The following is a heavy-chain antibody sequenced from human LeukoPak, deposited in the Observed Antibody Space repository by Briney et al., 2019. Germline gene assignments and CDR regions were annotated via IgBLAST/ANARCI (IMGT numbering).Heavy chain of an antibody. D-gene: IGHD3-10*01. CDR2: MYTSGSI. CDR1: GGSISSYD. J-gene: IGHJ4*02. Sequence: SETLSLTCTVLGGSISSYDWSWIRQPAGKGLEWIGRMYTSGSINYNPSLKSRVTMSVDTSKNQFSLKLSSVTAADTAVYYCARDTGYYFGSGNYLYYFDYWGQGTLVTVSS. CDR3: ARDTGYYFGSGNYLYYFDY. V-gene: IGHV4-4*07.